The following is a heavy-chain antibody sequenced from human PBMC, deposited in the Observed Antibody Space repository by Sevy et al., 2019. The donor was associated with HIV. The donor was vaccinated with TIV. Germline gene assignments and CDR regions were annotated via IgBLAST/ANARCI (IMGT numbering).Heavy chain of an antibody. CDR1: GFTFDDYA. CDR2: VTRNSYEANGGAT. Sequence: GGSLRLSCTTSGFTFDDYAMSWFRQAPDKGLEWVAFVTRNSYEANGGATDYGASVKGRFIISRDDSKSIAYLQMNSLKTEDTGVYYCTRGLATADTPEYYFDYWGQGTLVTVSS. V-gene: IGHV3-49*03. CDR3: TRGLATADTPEYYFDY. D-gene: IGHD5-12*01. J-gene: IGHJ4*02.